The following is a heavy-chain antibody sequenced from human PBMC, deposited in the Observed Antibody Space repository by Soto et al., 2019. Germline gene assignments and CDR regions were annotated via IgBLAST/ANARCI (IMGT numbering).Heavy chain of an antibody. V-gene: IGHV4-31*03. CDR1: GGSISSGGYY. Sequence: SETLSLTCTVSGGSISSGGYYWSWIRQHPVKGLEWIGYIYYSGSTYYNPSLKSRVTISVDTSKNQFSLKLSSVTAADTAVYYCARDGTTMVENWGQGXLVTVYS. CDR2: IYYSGST. J-gene: IGHJ4*02. D-gene: IGHD3-10*01. CDR3: ARDGTTMVEN.